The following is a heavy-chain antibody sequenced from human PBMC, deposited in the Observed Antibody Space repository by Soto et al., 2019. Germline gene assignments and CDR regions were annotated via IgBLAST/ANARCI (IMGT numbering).Heavy chain of an antibody. CDR2: IVPIYRTA. J-gene: IGHJ4*02. Sequence: ASVKVSCKASGGTFSSYRINWVRQAPGQGLEWVGGIVPIYRTADYAQKFQGRVTITADESARTSYMELRRLQSHGPAVYYCVRVSGGKLSSSWGQGSGVAVS. D-gene: IGHD6-13*01. V-gene: IGHV1-69*13. CDR1: GGTFSSYR. CDR3: VRVSGGKLSSS.